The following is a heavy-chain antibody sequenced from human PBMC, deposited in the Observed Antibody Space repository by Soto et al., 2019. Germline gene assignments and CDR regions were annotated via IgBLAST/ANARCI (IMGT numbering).Heavy chain of an antibody. CDR3: ARDGPRELLYVMDV. D-gene: IGHD1-26*01. V-gene: IGHV1-69*04. J-gene: IGHJ6*02. Sequence: GASVKVSCKASGGTFSSYTIIWVRQAPGQGLEWMGRVIPILGIANYAEKFQGRVTITADKSTSTAYMELSSLRSEDTAVYYCARDGPRELLYVMDVWGQGTTVTVSS. CDR2: VIPILGIA. CDR1: GGTFSSYT.